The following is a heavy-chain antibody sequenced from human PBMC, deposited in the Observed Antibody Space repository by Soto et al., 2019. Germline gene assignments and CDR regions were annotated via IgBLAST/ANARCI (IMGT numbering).Heavy chain of an antibody. V-gene: IGHV4-61*01. D-gene: IGHD6-6*01. CDR3: VRAEREYSSSGHFDY. J-gene: IGHJ4*02. Sequence: SETLSLTCTVSGGSVSSGSYYWSWIRQPPGKGLEWIGYIYYSGSTNYNPSLKSRVTISVDTSKNQFSLKLSSVTAADTAVYYCVRAEREYSSSGHFDYWGQGTLVTVSS. CDR1: GGSVSSGSYY. CDR2: IYYSGST.